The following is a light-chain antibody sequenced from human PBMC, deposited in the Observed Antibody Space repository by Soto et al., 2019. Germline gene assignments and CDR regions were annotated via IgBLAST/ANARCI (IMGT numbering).Light chain of an antibody. CDR1: SSDVGSYNL. Sequence: QSVLTQPASVSGSPGQSITISCTGTSSDVGSYNLVSWYQQHPGKAPKLMIYEGSKRPSGVSNRFSGSKSGNTASLTISGLQAEDEADYYRCSYAGSNYVFGTGTKVTVL. V-gene: IGLV2-23*01. CDR3: CSYAGSNYV. CDR2: EGS. J-gene: IGLJ1*01.